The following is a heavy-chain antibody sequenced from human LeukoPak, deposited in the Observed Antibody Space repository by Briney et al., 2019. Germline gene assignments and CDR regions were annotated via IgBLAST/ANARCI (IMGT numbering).Heavy chain of an antibody. CDR1: GYSISSGYY. CDR3: ARGVSGDYDTFDY. D-gene: IGHD3-22*01. J-gene: IGHJ4*02. CDR2: VYRSGST. Sequence: PSETLSLTCAVSGYSISSGYYWGWIRQPPGKGLEWIGSVYRSGSTYYNPSLKSRVTISVDTSKNQFSLKLRSVTASDTAVYYCARGVSGDYDTFDYWGQGTLVTVSS. V-gene: IGHV4-38-2*01.